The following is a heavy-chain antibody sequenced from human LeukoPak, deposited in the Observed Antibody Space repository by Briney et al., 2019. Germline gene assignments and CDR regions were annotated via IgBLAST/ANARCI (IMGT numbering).Heavy chain of an antibody. CDR1: GYTFTSYG. V-gene: IGHV1-18*04. CDR2: ISAYNGNA. J-gene: IGHJ5*02. Sequence: ASVKVSCKASGYTFTSYGISGVRQAPGQGLEWMGWISAYNGNANYAQKLQGRVTMTTDTSTSTAYMELRSLRSDDTAVYYCARVVYGSSCFDPWGQGTLVTVSS. D-gene: IGHD6-13*01. CDR3: ARVVYGSSCFDP.